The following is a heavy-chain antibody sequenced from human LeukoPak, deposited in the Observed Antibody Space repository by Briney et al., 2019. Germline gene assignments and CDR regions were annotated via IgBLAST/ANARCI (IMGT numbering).Heavy chain of an antibody. J-gene: IGHJ1*01. V-gene: IGHV4-59*01. CDR1: GGSISSYY. Sequence: KPSETLSLTCIVSGGSISSYYWSWIRQPPGKGLEWIGYIDYSGSTIRNPSLKSRVTISVNTSKNQFSLQLTSVTAADTAVYYCARSGGLYTSTWYFHRWGQGTLVTVSS. D-gene: IGHD6-13*01. CDR3: ARSGGLYTSTWYFHR. CDR2: IDYSGST.